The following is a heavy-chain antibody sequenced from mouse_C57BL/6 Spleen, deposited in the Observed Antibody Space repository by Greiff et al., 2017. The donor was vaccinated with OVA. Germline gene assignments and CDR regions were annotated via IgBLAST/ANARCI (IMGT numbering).Heavy chain of an antibody. Sequence: EVKLVESGGGLVKPGGSLKLSCAASGFTFSSYAMSWVRQPPEKRLEWVATISDGGSYTYYPDNVKGRFTISRNNAKNNLYLQMSHLKSEDTAMXYCASIYYYCSSPFDYWGQGTTLTVSS. D-gene: IGHD1-1*01. CDR1: GFTFSSYA. CDR2: ISDGGSYT. CDR3: ASIYYYCSSPFDY. V-gene: IGHV5-4*03. J-gene: IGHJ2*01.